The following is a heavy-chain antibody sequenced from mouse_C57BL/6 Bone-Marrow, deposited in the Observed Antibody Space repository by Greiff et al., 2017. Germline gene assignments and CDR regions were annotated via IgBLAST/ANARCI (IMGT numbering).Heavy chain of an antibody. CDR1: GFNIKDDY. V-gene: IGHV14-4*01. D-gene: IGHD2-5*01. CDR2: IDPENGDT. CDR3: TFYSNFLPY. Sequence: EFQLQQSGAELVRPGASVKLSCTASGFNIKDDYMHWVKQRPEQGLEWIGWIDPENGDTEYASKFQGKATITADTSSNTAYLQLSSLTSEDTAVYYCTFYSNFLPYWGQGTLVTVSA. J-gene: IGHJ3*01.